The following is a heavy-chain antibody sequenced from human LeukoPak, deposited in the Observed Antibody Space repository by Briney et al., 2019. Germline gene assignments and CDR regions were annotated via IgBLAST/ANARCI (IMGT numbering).Heavy chain of an antibody. V-gene: IGHV1-69*01. CDR1: GGTFSSYA. CDR3: AREDGYNAPFDY. Sequence: ASVKVSCKASGGTFSSYAISWVRQAPGQGLEWMGGIIPIFGTANYAQKFQGRVTITADESTSTAYMELNSLRAEDTAVYYCAREDGYNAPFDYWGQGTLVTVSS. J-gene: IGHJ4*02. D-gene: IGHD5-24*01. CDR2: IIPIFGTA.